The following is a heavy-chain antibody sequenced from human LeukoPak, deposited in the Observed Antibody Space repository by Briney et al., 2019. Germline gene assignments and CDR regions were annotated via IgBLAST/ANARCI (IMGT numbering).Heavy chain of an antibody. CDR3: ARRHCSSTSGYSYFDY. D-gene: IGHD2-2*01. V-gene: IGHV4-39*01. CDR1: GGSISSSSYY. Sequence: SETLSLTCTVSGGSISSSSYYWGWIRQPPGKGLEWIGSIYYSGSTYYNPSLKSRVTISVDTSKNQFSLKLSSVTAADTAVYYCARRHCSSTSGYSYFDYWGQGTLVTVSS. CDR2: IYYSGST. J-gene: IGHJ4*02.